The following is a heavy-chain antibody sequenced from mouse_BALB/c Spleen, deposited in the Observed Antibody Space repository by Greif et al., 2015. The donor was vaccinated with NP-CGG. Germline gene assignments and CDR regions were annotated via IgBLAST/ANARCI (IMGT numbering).Heavy chain of an antibody. V-gene: IGHV5-17*02. CDR2: ISSGSSTI. CDR1: GFTFSSFG. J-gene: IGHJ4*01. Sequence: EVKLVESGGGLVQPGGSRKLSCAASGFTFSSFGMHWVRQAPEKGLEWVAYISSGSSTIYYADTVKGRFTISRDNPKNTVLLQMSSLRSEETGMYYCGRAGVYRDYARDYWGQGTSVTVST. D-gene: IGHD1-1*01. CDR3: GRAGVYRDYARDY.